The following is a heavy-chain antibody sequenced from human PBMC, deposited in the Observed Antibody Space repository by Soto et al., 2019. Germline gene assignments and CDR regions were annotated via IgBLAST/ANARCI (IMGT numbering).Heavy chain of an antibody. CDR3: AKDLKDSSASGWFDL. CDR1: GFTFRDYW. V-gene: IGHV3-23*01. CDR2: ISGSGGST. Sequence: GGSLRLSCTASGFTFRDYWMHWVRQAPGKGLEWVSAISGSGGSTYYADSVKGRFTISRDNSKNTLYLQMNSLRAEDTAVYYCAKDLKDSSASGWFDLWGQGTLVTVSS. J-gene: IGHJ5*02. D-gene: IGHD3-22*01.